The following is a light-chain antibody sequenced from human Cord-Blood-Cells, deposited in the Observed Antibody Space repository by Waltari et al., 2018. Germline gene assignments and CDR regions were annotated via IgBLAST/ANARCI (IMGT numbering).Light chain of an antibody. CDR1: SSDVGGYNY. V-gene: IGLV2-14*03. Sequence: QSALTQPASVSGSPGQSITISCTGPSSDVGGYNYASWYQQHPGKAPNLMIYDVSNRPSGVSNRFPGSKSGNTASLTISGLQAEDEADYYCSSYTSSSTWVFGGGTKLTVL. CDR3: SSYTSSSTWV. CDR2: DVS. J-gene: IGLJ3*02.